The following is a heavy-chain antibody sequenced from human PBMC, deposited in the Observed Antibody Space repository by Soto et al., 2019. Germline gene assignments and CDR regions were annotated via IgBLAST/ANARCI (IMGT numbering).Heavy chain of an antibody. V-gene: IGHV3-7*03. J-gene: IGHJ4*02. CDR1: GFTLSSYW. CDR3: ARAGDYGGNSVDFDY. D-gene: IGHD4-17*01. Sequence: PGGSLRLSCAASGFTLSSYWMSWVRQAPGKGLEWVANIKQDGSEKYYVDSVKGRFTISRDNAKNSLYLQMNSLRAEDTAVYYCARAGDYGGNSVDFDYWGQGTLVTVSS. CDR2: IKQDGSEK.